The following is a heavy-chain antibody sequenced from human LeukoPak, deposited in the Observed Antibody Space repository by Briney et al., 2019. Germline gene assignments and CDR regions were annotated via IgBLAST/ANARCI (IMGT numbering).Heavy chain of an antibody. Sequence: GGSLRLSCAASGFTFSSYAMSWVRQAPGKGLEWVSAISGSGGSIYYADSVKGRFTISRDNSKNTLYLQMNSLRAEDTAVYYCAKVPTVTAIFGWFDPWGQGTLVTVSS. CDR3: AKVPTVTAIFGWFDP. J-gene: IGHJ5*02. D-gene: IGHD2-21*02. V-gene: IGHV3-23*01. CDR1: GFTFSSYA. CDR2: ISGSGGSI.